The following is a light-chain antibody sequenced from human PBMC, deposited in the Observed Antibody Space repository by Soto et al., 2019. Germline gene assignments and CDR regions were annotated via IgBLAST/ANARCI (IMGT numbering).Light chain of an antibody. CDR3: QQYGRSPLT. V-gene: IGKV3-20*01. CDR2: GAS. Sequence: EIVLTQSPGALSLSPGEGATLSCRASQSVSSSYLAWYQQKPGQAPRLLIYGASSRATGIPDRFSGSGSGTDFPPTISRLEPEVFAVYSCQQYGRSPLTFAPGTKGDIE. CDR1: QSVSSSY. J-gene: IGKJ3*01.